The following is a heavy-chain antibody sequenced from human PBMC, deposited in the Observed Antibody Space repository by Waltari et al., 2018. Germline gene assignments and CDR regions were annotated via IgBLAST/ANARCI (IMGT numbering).Heavy chain of an antibody. V-gene: IGHV1-2*02. CDR3: ARGIGRWELAYGMDV. Sequence: QVQLVQSGAEVKKPGASVNVSCKASGYTFTGYSTYWVRQAPGQGLEWMGWINPNSGSTNYAQKFQGRVAMTEDTSIRTAYMELSRLRSDDAAVYYCARGIGRWELAYGMDVWGQGTTVTVSS. CDR2: INPNSGST. J-gene: IGHJ6*02. CDR1: GYTFTGYS. D-gene: IGHD1-26*01.